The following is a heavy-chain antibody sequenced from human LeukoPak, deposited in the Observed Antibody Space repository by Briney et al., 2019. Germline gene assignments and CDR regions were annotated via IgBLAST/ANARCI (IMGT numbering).Heavy chain of an antibody. CDR2: ITSTSTYI. J-gene: IGHJ1*01. CDR3: ARVDNNGLYSEYFDH. Sequence: GGSLRLTCVASGFTFSSHGMNWVRQAPGKGLEWVSSITSTSTYIYYGDSVKGRFTTSRDNAKNSLFLQMHSLRAEDTAVYYCARVDNNGLYSEYFDHWGQGTLVTVSS. CDR1: GFTFSSHG. D-gene: IGHD6-19*01. V-gene: IGHV3-21*01.